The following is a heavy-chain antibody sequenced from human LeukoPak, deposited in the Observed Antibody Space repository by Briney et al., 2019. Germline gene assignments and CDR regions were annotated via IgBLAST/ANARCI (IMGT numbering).Heavy chain of an antibody. CDR2: ISPFSGNT. V-gene: IGHV1-18*01. D-gene: IGHD2-21*01. Sequence: ASVKVSCKASDYTFTTYNFTWVRQAPGQGLQWMGWISPFSGNTKYAQKFQGRVTMTTDTSTSTTYMELRSLRSDDTAVYFCAREGYCGSDCYTPGFRYYIDVWGEGTTVIVSS. J-gene: IGHJ6*03. CDR1: DYTFTTYN. CDR3: AREGYCGSDCYTPGFRYYIDV.